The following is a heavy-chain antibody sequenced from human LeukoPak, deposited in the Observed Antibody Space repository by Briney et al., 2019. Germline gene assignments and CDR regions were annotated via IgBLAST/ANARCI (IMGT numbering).Heavy chain of an antibody. CDR3: ARAQAYGSGSSN. J-gene: IGHJ4*02. Sequence: GVSLRLSCAASGFTFSAHSMNWVRQAPGKGLEWVSSISSSSNYIYYADSVKGRFTISRDNAKNSLYLQMNSLRAEDTAVYYCARAQAYGSGSSNWGQGTLVTVSS. D-gene: IGHD3-10*01. CDR2: ISSSSNYI. V-gene: IGHV3-21*01. CDR1: GFTFSAHS.